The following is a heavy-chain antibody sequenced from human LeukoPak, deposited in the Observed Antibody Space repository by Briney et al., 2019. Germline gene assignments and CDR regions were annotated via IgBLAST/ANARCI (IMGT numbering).Heavy chain of an antibody. CDR1: GYSFNSYY. Sequence: ASVKVSCKTSGYSFNSYYMNWVRQAPGQGPEWMGKINPAGAYTKYAQEFQGRFTMTRDTSTSTVYMELSNLRSDDTALYYCARDGSSSSIGGYGYWGQGTLVTVSS. D-gene: IGHD6-6*01. J-gene: IGHJ4*02. CDR2: INPAGAYT. CDR3: ARDGSSSSIGGYGY. V-gene: IGHV1-46*02.